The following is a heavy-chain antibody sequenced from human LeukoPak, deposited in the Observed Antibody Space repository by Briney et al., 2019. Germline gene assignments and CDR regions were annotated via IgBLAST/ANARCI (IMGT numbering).Heavy chain of an antibody. J-gene: IGHJ6*02. V-gene: IGHV3-30*03. CDR3: AGSRDYGDYYYYGMDV. CDR1: GFTFSSYG. Sequence: QTGGSLRLSCAASGFTFSSYGMHWVRQAPGKGLEWVAVISYDGSNKYYADSVKGRFTISRDNSKNTLYLQMNSLRAEDTAVYYCAGSRDYGDYYYYGMDVWGQGTTVTVSS. CDR2: ISYDGSNK. D-gene: IGHD4-17*01.